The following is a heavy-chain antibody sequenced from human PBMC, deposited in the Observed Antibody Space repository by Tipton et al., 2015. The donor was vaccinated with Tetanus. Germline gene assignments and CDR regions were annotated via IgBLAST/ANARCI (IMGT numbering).Heavy chain of an antibody. CDR2: ISSSSSTI. J-gene: IGHJ4*02. D-gene: IGHD4-17*01. CDR1: GFTFSSYS. CDR3: ARAQDYGDSDY. V-gene: IGHV3-48*01. Sequence: SLRLSCAASGFTFSSYSMNWVRQAPGKGLEWVSYISSSSSTIYYADSVKGRFTISRDNAKNSLYLQMNSLRAEDTAVYYCARAQDYGDSDYWGQGTLVTVSS.